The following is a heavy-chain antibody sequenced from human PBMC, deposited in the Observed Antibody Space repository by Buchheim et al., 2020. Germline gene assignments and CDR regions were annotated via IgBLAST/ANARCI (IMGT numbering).Heavy chain of an antibody. V-gene: IGHV4-59*01. J-gene: IGHJ6*02. CDR3: AREGTNCSSTSCQGGVAPNGMDV. CDR2: IYYSGST. CDR1: GGSISSYY. D-gene: IGHD2-2*01. Sequence: QVQLQESGPGLVKPSETLSLTCTVSGGSISSYYWSWIRQPPGKGLEWIGYIYYSGSTNYNPSLKSRVTISVDTSKNQFALKLSSVTAADTAVYYCAREGTNCSSTSCQGGVAPNGMDVWGQGTT.